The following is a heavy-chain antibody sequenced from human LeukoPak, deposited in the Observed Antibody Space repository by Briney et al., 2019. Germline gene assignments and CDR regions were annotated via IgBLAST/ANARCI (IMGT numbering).Heavy chain of an antibody. V-gene: IGHV3-30*02. CDR2: IRFDESDK. CDR1: GFIFTNYG. Sequence: GGSLRLSCIASGFIFTNYGMHWVRQAPGKGLDWVAFIRFDESDKNYADSVKGRFTGSRDNSKNTVYLQMSSLRPDDTAVYYCVKDGYCSSASCYAGHWFDAWGRGTLVTVSS. J-gene: IGHJ5*02. CDR3: VKDGYCSSASCYAGHWFDA. D-gene: IGHD2-2*03.